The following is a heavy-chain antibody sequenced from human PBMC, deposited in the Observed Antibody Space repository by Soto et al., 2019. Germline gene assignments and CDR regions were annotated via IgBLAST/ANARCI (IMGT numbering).Heavy chain of an antibody. CDR3: ARGHKGLEV. V-gene: IGHV3-7*01. CDR2: IKQDGSEK. Sequence: PWGSLRLSCEASGLFFSSFWMSWFRQAPGKGLEWVAYIKQDGSEKYYVDSVKGRFTISRDNPKSSLYLQMNNLRAEDTAVYYCARGHKGLEVWGQGTTVTVSS. CDR1: GLFFSSFW. J-gene: IGHJ6*02.